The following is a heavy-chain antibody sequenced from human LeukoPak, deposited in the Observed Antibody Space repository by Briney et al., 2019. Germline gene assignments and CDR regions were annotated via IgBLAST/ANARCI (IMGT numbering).Heavy chain of an antibody. CDR2: ISGSGGST. V-gene: IGHV3-23*01. CDR1: GLTFSNYA. J-gene: IGHJ4*02. Sequence: PGGSLRLSCAASGLTFSNYAMNWVRQAPGKGLEWVSAISGSGGSTYYADSVKGRFTISRDNSKYTLYLQMNSLRAEDTAVYYCAKVRDSSSSPFDCWGQGALVTVSS. CDR3: AKVRDSSSSPFDC. D-gene: IGHD6-13*01.